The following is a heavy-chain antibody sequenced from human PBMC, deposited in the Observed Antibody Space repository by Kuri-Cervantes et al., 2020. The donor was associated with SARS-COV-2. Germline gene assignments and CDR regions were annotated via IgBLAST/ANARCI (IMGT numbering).Heavy chain of an antibody. D-gene: IGHD3-10*01. J-gene: IGHJ4*02. Sequence: KISCKASGYTFTSYAISWVRQAPGQGLEWVGGIIPIIDIANYAQKFQGRVTITADKSTSTAYMELSSLRSEDTAVYYCARGGYYYGSGYSLWGQGTLVTVSS. CDR2: IIPIIDIA. V-gene: IGHV1-69*10. CDR3: ARGGYYYGSGYSL. CDR1: GYTFTSYA.